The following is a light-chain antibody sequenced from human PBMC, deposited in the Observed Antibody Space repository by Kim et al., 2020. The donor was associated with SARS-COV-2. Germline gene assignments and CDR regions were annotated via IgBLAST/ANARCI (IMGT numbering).Light chain of an antibody. J-gene: IGLJ3*02. V-gene: IGLV2-14*03. Sequence: GHSITISCTGTSSDVGGYNYVSWYQQHPGKAPKLMIREVSDRPSGVSNRFTGSKSGNTASLTISGLQAEDEADYYCISFTSSSTLVFGGGTQLTVL. CDR3: ISFTSSSTLV. CDR1: SSDVGGYNY. CDR2: EVS.